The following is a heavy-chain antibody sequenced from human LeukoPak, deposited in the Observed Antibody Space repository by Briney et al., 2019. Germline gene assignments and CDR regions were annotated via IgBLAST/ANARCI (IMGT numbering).Heavy chain of an antibody. J-gene: IGHJ4*02. CDR2: ITSSSNYI. Sequence: GGSLRLSCAASGFTFSSYSMNWVRQAPGKGLEWVSSITSSSNYIYYADSVKGRFTISRDNSKNTLYLQMNSLRAEDTAVYYCAKFLPTHIVVANYYFDYWGQGTLVTVSS. CDR1: GFTFSSYS. CDR3: AKFLPTHIVVANYYFDY. V-gene: IGHV3-21*04. D-gene: IGHD2-21*01.